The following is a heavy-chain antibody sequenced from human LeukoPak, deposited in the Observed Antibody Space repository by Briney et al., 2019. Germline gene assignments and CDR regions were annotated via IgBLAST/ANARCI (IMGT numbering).Heavy chain of an antibody. J-gene: IGHJ3*02. V-gene: IGHV1-8*01. CDR3: ARSLTGDDSAFDI. CDR1: GYTFTSYD. Sequence: ASVKVSCKGSGYTFTSYDINWVRQATGQGLEWMGWMNPNSGNTGYAQKFQGRVTMTRNTSISTAYMELSSLRSEDTAVYYCARSLTGDDSAFDIWGQGTMVTVSS. D-gene: IGHD7-27*01. CDR2: MNPNSGNT.